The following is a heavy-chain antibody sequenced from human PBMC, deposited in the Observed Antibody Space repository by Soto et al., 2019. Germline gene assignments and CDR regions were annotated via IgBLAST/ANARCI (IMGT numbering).Heavy chain of an antibody. Sequence: SETLSLTCTVSGGSISSTSYYWGWVRQPPGKGLEWIGGIFYSGSTYYNPSLKSRVTISVDTSKNQFSLKLSSVTAADTAVYYCARMGLDDTLTGYYFDHWGQGSLVTVSS. D-gene: IGHD3-9*01. CDR1: GGSISSTSYY. CDR2: IFYSGST. CDR3: ARMGLDDTLTGYYFDH. J-gene: IGHJ4*02. V-gene: IGHV4-39*01.